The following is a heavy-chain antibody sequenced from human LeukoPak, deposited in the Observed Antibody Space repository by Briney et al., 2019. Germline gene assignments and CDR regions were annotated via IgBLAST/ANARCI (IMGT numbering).Heavy chain of an antibody. J-gene: IGHJ4*02. V-gene: IGHV3-48*01. CDR2: ISSSSTI. Sequence: GGPLRLPCAASGFTFSSYSMNWVRQAPGKGLEWVSYISSSSTIYYADSVKGRFTISRDNAKNSLYLQMNSLRAEDTAVYYCASVGRREEYYYGSGSHLVGCDYWGQGTLVTVSS. CDR1: GFTFSSYS. D-gene: IGHD3-10*01. CDR3: ASVGRREEYYYGSGSHLVGCDY.